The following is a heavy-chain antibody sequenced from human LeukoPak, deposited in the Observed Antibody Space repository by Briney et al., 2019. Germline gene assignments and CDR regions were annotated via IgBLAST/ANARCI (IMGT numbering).Heavy chain of an antibody. D-gene: IGHD6-13*01. CDR1: GYTFSHYG. J-gene: IGHJ4*02. CDR2: ISAYSGNT. CDR3: MRERPRQTQQMVAEDC. Sequence: ASVKVSCKTSGYTFSHYGISGVRQAPGQGLEWVAWISAYSGNTDYAQKFQDRVTVTTDTSTSTAYMEVRGLRSDDTGVYYCMRERPRQTQQMVAEDCWGQGTLVIVSS. V-gene: IGHV1-18*01.